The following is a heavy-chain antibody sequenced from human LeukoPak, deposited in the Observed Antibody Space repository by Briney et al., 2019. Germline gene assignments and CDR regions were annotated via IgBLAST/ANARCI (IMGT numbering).Heavy chain of an antibody. CDR3: ARDLSRFGDDWFDP. D-gene: IGHD3-10*01. J-gene: IGHJ5*02. V-gene: IGHV1-2*06. CDR1: GYTFTGYY. Sequence: ASVKVSCKASGYTFTGYYMHWVRQAPGQGLEWMGRINPNSGGTNYAQKFQGRVTMTRDTSVSTAYMELSRLRSDDTAVYYCARDLSRFGDDWFDPWGQGTLVTFSS. CDR2: INPNSGGT.